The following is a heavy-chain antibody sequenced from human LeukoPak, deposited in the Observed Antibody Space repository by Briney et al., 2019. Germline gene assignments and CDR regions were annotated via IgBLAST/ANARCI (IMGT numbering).Heavy chain of an antibody. J-gene: IGHJ4*02. Sequence: SETLSLTCAVSGYSISSGYYWGWIRQTPGKGLEWIGSIYHSGSSYYNPSLKSRVTISVDTSKNQFSLKLSSVTAADTAVYYCARDGRGAEVDFWGQGTLVTVSS. CDR1: GYSISSGYY. CDR3: ARDGRGAEVDF. CDR2: IYHSGSS. V-gene: IGHV4-38-2*02. D-gene: IGHD3-10*01.